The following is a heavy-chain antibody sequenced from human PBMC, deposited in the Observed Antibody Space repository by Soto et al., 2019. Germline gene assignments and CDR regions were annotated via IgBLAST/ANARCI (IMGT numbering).Heavy chain of an antibody. CDR1: GDTFTIDY. CDR3: ARSSGGNFGIIIEGSNWFDP. D-gene: IGHD3-3*01. Sequence: SVTGSCKAAGDTFTIDYLNWVRQAPGQGLEWMGVINPNGGSTKYAQKFQGRITMTRDTSRSTVYMELSSLRSEDTAVYYCARSSGGNFGIIIEGSNWFDPWGQGTLVTASS. J-gene: IGHJ5*02. V-gene: IGHV1-46*01. CDR2: INPNGGST.